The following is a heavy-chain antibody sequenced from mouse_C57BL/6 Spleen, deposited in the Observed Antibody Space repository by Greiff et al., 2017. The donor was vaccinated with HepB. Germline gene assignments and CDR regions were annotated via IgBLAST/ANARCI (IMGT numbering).Heavy chain of an antibody. CDR2: IWSGGST. V-gene: IGHV2-2*01. CDR1: GFSLTSYG. Sequence: VKLQESGPGLVQPSQSLSITCTVSGFSLTSYGVHWVRQSPGKGLEWLGVIWSGGSTDYNAAFISRLSISKDNSKSQVFFKMNSLQADDTAIYYCASHSNWFAYWGQGTLVTVSA. J-gene: IGHJ3*01. D-gene: IGHD2-5*01. CDR3: ASHSNWFAY.